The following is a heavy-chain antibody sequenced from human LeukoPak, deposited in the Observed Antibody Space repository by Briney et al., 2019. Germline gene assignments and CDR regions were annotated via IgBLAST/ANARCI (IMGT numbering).Heavy chain of an antibody. Sequence: GGSLRLSCAASGFTFSSYAMHWVRQAPGKGLEWVAVISYDGSNKYYADSVKGRFTISRDNSKNTLYLQMNSLRAEDTAVYYCARGDYDFWRRGEYFQHWGQGTLVTVSS. V-gene: IGHV3-30-3*01. CDR1: GFTFSSYA. J-gene: IGHJ1*01. CDR3: ARGDYDFWRRGEYFQH. CDR2: ISYDGSNK. D-gene: IGHD3-3*01.